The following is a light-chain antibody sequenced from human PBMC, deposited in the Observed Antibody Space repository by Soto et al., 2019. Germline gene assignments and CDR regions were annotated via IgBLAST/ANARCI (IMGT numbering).Light chain of an antibody. Sequence: IVMTQSPDSLAVSLGERATINCKSSQSVLYSSNNKNYLAWYQQKPGQPPKLLIYWASTRESGVPDRFSGSGSATDFPLTISSLQAEDVAAYFCQQYFTTPLTFGGGNKVEIK. V-gene: IGKV4-1*01. CDR2: WAS. J-gene: IGKJ4*01. CDR1: QSVLYSSNNKNY. CDR3: QQYFTTPLT.